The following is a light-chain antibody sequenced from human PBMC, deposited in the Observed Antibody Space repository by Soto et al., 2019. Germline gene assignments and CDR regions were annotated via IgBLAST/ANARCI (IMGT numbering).Light chain of an antibody. CDR2: DAS. CDR3: QHHGNSPIT. V-gene: IGKV3-11*01. CDR1: QSISDS. J-gene: IGKJ5*01. Sequence: EIVMTQSPSTLSLSPGARAARCCRASQSISDSLAWYQQKPGQAPRLLIYDASRRASGIPGRFSGTGSGTDFTLTISSLEPEDFAVYYCQHHGNSPITFGQGTRLEIK.